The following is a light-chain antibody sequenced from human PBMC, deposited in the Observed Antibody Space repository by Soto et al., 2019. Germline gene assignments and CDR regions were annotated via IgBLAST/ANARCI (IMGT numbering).Light chain of an antibody. J-gene: IGKJ1*01. V-gene: IGKV3-15*01. CDR1: QSVSSN. CDR2: GAS. Sequence: EIVMTQSPATLSVSPGERATLSCRASQSVSSNLAWYQQKPGQAPRLLIYGASTRATDIPARFSGSGSGIEFILTISSLQSEDFAVYYCQQYKNGWSFGQGTKVDIK. CDR3: QQYKNGWS.